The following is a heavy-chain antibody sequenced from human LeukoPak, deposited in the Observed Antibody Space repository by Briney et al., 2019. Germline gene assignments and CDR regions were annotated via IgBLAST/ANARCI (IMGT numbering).Heavy chain of an antibody. CDR1: GFTFSSYS. Sequence: GGSLRPSCAASGFTFSSYSMKRVRQAPGKGLEMVSYISSISSTIYYADSVKGRFTISRDNAKNSLYLQMNSLRAEDTAVYYCASSYYYDSSGYPPPDYWGQGTLVTVSS. D-gene: IGHD3-22*01. V-gene: IGHV3-48*01. CDR2: ISSISSTI. CDR3: ASSYYYDSSGYPPPDY. J-gene: IGHJ4*02.